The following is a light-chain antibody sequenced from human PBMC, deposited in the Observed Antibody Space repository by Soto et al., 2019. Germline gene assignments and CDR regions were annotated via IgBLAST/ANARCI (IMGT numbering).Light chain of an antibody. V-gene: IGLV2-14*03. J-gene: IGLJ3*02. Sequence: QSALTQPASVSGSPGQSITISCTGTSSDIGGYNYVSWYQQHPGKAPKLMIYDVTNRPSGVSNRFSGSKSGNTASLTISGXXXXXXXXYYCSSYTISGTLVFGGGTKVTVL. CDR2: DVT. CDR3: SSYTISGTLV. CDR1: SSDIGGYNY.